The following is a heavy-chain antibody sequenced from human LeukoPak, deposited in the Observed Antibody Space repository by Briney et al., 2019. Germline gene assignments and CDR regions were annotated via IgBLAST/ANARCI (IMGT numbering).Heavy chain of an antibody. CDR2: IYYSGST. V-gene: IGHV4-59*01. J-gene: IGHJ3*02. CDR3: ARRSAFLNALDI. Sequence: PSETLSLTCTVSGGSISGYYWSWIRQPPGKGLECIEYIYYSGSTNYNPSLKSRVTISVDTSKKQFSLKLSSVTAADTAVYYCARRSAFLNALDIWGQGTMVTVSS. CDR1: GGSISGYY.